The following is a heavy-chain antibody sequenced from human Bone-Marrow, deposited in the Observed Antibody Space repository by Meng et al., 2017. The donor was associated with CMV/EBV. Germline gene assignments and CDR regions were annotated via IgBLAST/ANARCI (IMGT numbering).Heavy chain of an antibody. Sequence: SLKISCAASGFTFDDYAMHWVRQAPGKGLGWVSGISWNSGSIGYADSVKGRFTISRDNAKNSLYLQMNSLRAEDTALYYCAKSTGTTYYYGMDVWGQGTTVTVSS. D-gene: IGHD1-7*01. CDR1: GFTFDDYA. V-gene: IGHV3-9*01. CDR3: AKSTGTTYYYGMDV. CDR2: ISWNSGSI. J-gene: IGHJ6*01.